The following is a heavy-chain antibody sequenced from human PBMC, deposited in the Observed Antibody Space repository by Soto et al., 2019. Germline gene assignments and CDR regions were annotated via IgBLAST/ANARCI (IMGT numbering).Heavy chain of an antibody. CDR2: IYNSGAR. D-gene: IGHD5-12*01. V-gene: IGHV4-59*08. J-gene: IGHJ5*02. CDR3: ATHSLDSGYGSS. CDR1: CGSIGNLY. Sequence: ETLSLTCTVCCGSIGNLYLSWIRQPPGKGLEWIGYIYNSGARNYHPSLKSRVIMSVDTSRTRFTLEVTSVTAADSAVYYCATHSLDSGYGSSWGPGTLVTVSS.